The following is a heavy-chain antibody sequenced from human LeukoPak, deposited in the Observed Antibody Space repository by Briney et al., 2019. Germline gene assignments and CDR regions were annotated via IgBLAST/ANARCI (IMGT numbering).Heavy chain of an antibody. Sequence: QAGGSLRLSCAASGFTVSSNYMSWVRQAPGKGLEWVSVIYSGGSTYYADSVKGRFTISRDNSKNTLYLQMNSLRAEDTAVYYCANEGYFGVVIHFDYWGQGTLVTVSS. D-gene: IGHD3-3*01. J-gene: IGHJ4*02. CDR3: ANEGYFGVVIHFDY. V-gene: IGHV3-53*05. CDR2: IYSGGST. CDR1: GFTVSSNY.